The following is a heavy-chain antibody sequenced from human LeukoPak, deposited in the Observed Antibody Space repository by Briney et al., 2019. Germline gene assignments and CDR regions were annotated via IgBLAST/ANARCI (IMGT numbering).Heavy chain of an antibody. D-gene: IGHD5-12*01. Sequence: PGGSLRLSCAASGFTFSSYEMNWVRQAPGKGLEWVSYISSSGSTIYYADSVKGRFTISRDNAKNSLYLQMNSLRAEDTAVYYCARFRKWLRYRHFDYWGQGTLVTVSS. CDR1: GFTFSSYE. CDR3: ARFRKWLRYRHFDY. V-gene: IGHV3-48*03. J-gene: IGHJ4*02. CDR2: ISSSGSTI.